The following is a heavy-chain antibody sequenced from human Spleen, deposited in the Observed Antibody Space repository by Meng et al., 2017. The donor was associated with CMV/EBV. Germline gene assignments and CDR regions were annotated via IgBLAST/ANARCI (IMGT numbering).Heavy chain of an antibody. Sequence: SVKVSCKASGYTFTGYYMHWVRQAPGQGLEWMGGIIPIFGTVNYAQRFQGRVSITADESTSTAHMELTSLRSEDTAVYYCGRSLSVATGSGIDSWGQGTLVTVSS. CDR1: GYTFTGYY. CDR2: IIPIFGTV. CDR3: GRSLSVATGSGIDS. V-gene: IGHV1-69*13. J-gene: IGHJ4*02. D-gene: IGHD2-15*01.